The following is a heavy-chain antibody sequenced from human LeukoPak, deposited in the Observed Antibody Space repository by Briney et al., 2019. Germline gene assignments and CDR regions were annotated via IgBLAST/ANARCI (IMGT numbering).Heavy chain of an antibody. D-gene: IGHD6-19*01. Sequence: GGSLRLSCAASGFTFRSYTMNWVRQAPGKGLEWVSCISSSSSSIYYADSVKGRFTISRDDGKNSLYLQMNSLRAEDTAVYYCAKDGHYSSGWNDFDYWGQGTLVTVSS. V-gene: IGHV3-21*01. CDR2: ISSSSSSI. J-gene: IGHJ4*02. CDR3: AKDGHYSSGWNDFDY. CDR1: GFTFRSYT.